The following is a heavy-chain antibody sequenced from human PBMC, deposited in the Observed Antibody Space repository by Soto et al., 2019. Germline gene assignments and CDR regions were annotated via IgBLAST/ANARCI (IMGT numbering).Heavy chain of an antibody. CDR2: IYPGDSDT. J-gene: IGHJ1*01. CDR1: GYSFTSYW. Sequence: GESLKISCKGSGYSFTSYWIGWVRQMPGKGLEWMGIIYPGDSDTRYSPSFQGQVTISADKSISTAYLQWSSLKASDTAMYYCATSRSGWYGAYNAEYFQHWGQGTLVTVSS. CDR3: ATSRSGWYGAYNAEYFQH. D-gene: IGHD6-19*01. V-gene: IGHV5-51*01.